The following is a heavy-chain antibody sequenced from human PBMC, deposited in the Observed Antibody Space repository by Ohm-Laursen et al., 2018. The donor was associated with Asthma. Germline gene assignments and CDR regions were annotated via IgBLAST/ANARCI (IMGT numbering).Heavy chain of an antibody. CDR2: ISYDGSNK. Sequence: SLRLSCSASGFTFSSYAMHWVRQAPGKGLEWVAVISYDGSNKYYADSVKGRFTISRDNSKNTLYLQMNSLRAEDTAVYYCAKSLFQYYYDSSGSTGAFDIWGQGTMVTVSS. CDR1: GFTFSSYA. J-gene: IGHJ3*02. V-gene: IGHV3-30-3*01. CDR3: AKSLFQYYYDSSGSTGAFDI. D-gene: IGHD3-22*01.